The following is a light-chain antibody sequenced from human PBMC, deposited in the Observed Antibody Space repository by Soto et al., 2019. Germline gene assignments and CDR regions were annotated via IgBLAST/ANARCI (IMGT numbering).Light chain of an antibody. CDR3: QQYYSDPRA. Sequence: IRMTQSPSSLSASTGDRVTMTXRASRCISRYLDWYQQKRGKPPKLXXYAXSTLQSGGPSRLSGSGSATDFTLTISCLQSEDFANYYCQQYYSDPRAFGQGTKVDIK. J-gene: IGKJ1*01. CDR2: AXS. V-gene: IGKV1-8*01. CDR1: RCISRY.